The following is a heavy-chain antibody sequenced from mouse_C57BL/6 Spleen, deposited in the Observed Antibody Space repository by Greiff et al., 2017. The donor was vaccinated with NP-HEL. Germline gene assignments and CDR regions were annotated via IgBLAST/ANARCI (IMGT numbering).Heavy chain of an antibody. D-gene: IGHD2-5*01. Sequence: QVQLQQSGAELVKPGASVKISCKASGYAFSSYWMNWVKQRPGKGLEWIGQIYPGDGDTNYNGKFKGKATLTADKSSSTAYMQLSSLTSEDSAVDFCARSNYSNSWFAYWGQGTLVTVSA. J-gene: IGHJ3*01. CDR3: ARSNYSNSWFAY. CDR1: GYAFSSYW. CDR2: IYPGDGDT. V-gene: IGHV1-80*01.